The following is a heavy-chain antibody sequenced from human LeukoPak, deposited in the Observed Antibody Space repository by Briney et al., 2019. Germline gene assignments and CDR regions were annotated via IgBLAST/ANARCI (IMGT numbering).Heavy chain of an antibody. CDR2: SIPIFGTA. D-gene: IGHD3-10*01. V-gene: IGHV1-69*13. J-gene: IGHJ4*02. Sequence: SVKVSCKASGGTFSSYAISWVRQAPGQGLEWMGGSIPIFGTANYAQKFQGRVTVTADESTSTAYMELSSLRSEDTAVYYCARCPYYYGSGSKTPQYYFDYWGQGTLVTVSS. CDR3: ARCPYYYGSGSKTPQYYFDY. CDR1: GGTFSSYA.